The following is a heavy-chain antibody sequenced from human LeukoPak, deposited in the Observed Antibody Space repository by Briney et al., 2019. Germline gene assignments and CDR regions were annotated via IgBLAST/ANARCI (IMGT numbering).Heavy chain of an antibody. J-gene: IGHJ4*02. CDR1: GGSFSGYY. V-gene: IGHV4-34*01. D-gene: IGHD6-19*01. CDR3: ARGGGSSPGIAVY. Sequence: KASETLSLTCAVYGGSFSGYYWSWIRQPPGKGLEWIGEINHSGSTNYNPSLKSRVTISLDTSKNQFSLKLSSVTAADTAVYYCARGGGSSPGIAVYWGQGTLVTASS. CDR2: INHSGST.